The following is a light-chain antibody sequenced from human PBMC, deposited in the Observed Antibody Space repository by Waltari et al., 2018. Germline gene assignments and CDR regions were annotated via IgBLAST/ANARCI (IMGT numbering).Light chain of an antibody. CDR3: SSYADSSTIVV. V-gene: IGLV2-14*03. CDR2: DVT. CDR1: SSDIGGYDF. J-gene: IGLJ2*01. Sequence: QSALTQPASVSGSPGQTITISCTGSSSDIGGYDFVAWYQQHPGKAPKLMIYDVTNRPSGISNRFSGSKSDNTASLTISGLQAEDEADYYCSSYADSSTIVVFGGGTKVTVL.